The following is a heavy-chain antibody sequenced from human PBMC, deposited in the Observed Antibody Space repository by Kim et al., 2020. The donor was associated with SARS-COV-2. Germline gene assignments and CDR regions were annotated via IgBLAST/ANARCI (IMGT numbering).Heavy chain of an antibody. CDR2: ISSGSSTI. J-gene: IGHJ4*02. V-gene: IGHV3-48*02. CDR1: GFTFSTYS. CDR3: ARGLRDVNNW. Sequence: GGSLRLSCAASGFTFSTYSMNWVRQAPGKGLDWVSYISSGSSTIYYADSVKGRFTSSRDNAENSLYLQMNSLRDEDTAVYYCARGLRDVNNWWGQGTLVTVSS.